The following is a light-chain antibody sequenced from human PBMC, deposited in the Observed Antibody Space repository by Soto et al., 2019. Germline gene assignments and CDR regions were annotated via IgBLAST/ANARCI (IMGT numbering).Light chain of an antibody. J-gene: IGLJ1*01. CDR2: GVS. Sequence: QSAPTQPASVSGSPGQSITISCTGTISDFVVYNYVSWYQQHPGKAPKLMIYGVSNRPSGVSNRFSGSKSGNTASLTISGLQADDEADYYCSSHTISSALQVFGTGTKVTVL. CDR3: SSHTISSALQV. V-gene: IGLV2-14*01. CDR1: ISDFVVYNY.